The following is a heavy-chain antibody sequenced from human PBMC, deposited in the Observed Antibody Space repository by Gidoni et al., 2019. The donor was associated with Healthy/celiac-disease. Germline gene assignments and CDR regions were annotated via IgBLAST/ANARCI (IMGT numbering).Heavy chain of an antibody. CDR3: ARVPMTYSSSWYGAFDI. J-gene: IGHJ3*02. D-gene: IGHD6-13*01. CDR1: GYSFTSYW. CDR2: IYPGDSDT. V-gene: IGHV5-51*01. Sequence: EVQLVQSGAEVKKPGESLKLSCKGSGYSFTSYWSGWVRQMPGKGLEWMGIIYPGDSDTRYSPSFQGQVTISADKSISTAYLQWSSLKASDTAMYYCARVPMTYSSSWYGAFDIWGQGTMVTVSS.